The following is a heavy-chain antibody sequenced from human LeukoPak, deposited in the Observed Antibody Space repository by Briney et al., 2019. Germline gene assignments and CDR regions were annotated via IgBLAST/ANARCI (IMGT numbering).Heavy chain of an antibody. D-gene: IGHD3-22*01. V-gene: IGHV4-34*01. CDR2: INHSGST. J-gene: IGHJ4*02. CDR1: GGSFSGYY. Sequence: SETLSLTCAVYGGSFSGYYWSWIRQPPGKGLEWIGEINHSGSTNYNPSLKSRVTISVDTSKNQFSLKLSSVTAADTAVYYCARRGGIVVVTIDYWGQGTLVTVSS. CDR3: ARRGGIVVVTIDY.